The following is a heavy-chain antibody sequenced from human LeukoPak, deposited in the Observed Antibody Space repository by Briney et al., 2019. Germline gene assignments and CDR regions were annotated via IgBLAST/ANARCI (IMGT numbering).Heavy chain of an antibody. D-gene: IGHD3-10*01. V-gene: IGHV1-18*01. CDR3: ARVSITMVRGVLDWFDP. CDR1: GYTFTSYG. Sequence: ASVNVSCKASGYTFTSYGISWVRQAPGQGLEWMGWISAYNGNANYAQKLQGRVTMTTDTSTSTAYMELRSLRSDDAAVYYCARVSITMVRGVLDWFDPWGQGTLVTVSS. J-gene: IGHJ5*02. CDR2: ISAYNGNA.